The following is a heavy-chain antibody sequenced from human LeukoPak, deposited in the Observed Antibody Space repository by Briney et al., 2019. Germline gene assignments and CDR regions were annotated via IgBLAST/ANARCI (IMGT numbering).Heavy chain of an antibody. CDR3: AKDQDSSPAFDY. J-gene: IGHJ4*02. Sequence: GGSLRLSCAASGFTFSSYAMHWVRQAPGKGLEWVSAISGSGGSTYYADSVKGRFTISRDNSKNTLYLQMNSLRAEDTAVYYCAKDQDSSPAFDYWGQGTLVTVSS. CDR2: ISGSGGST. D-gene: IGHD6-6*01. V-gene: IGHV3-23*01. CDR1: GFTFSSYA.